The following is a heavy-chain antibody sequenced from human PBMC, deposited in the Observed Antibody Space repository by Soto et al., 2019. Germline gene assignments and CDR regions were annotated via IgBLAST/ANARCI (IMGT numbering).Heavy chain of an antibody. CDR2: IIPIFGTA. J-gene: IGHJ4*02. CDR3: ARETYIAARFFDY. D-gene: IGHD6-6*01. Sequence: SVKVSCKASGGTFSSYAISWVRQAPGQGLEWMGGIIPIFGTANYAQKFQGRVTITADESTSTAYMELSSLRSEDTAVYYCARETYIAARFFDYWGQGTLVTVSS. V-gene: IGHV1-69*13. CDR1: GGTFSSYA.